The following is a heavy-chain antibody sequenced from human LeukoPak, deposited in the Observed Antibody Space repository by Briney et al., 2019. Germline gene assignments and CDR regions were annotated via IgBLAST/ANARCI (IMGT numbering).Heavy chain of an antibody. Sequence: PGGSLRLSCAASGFTFSSYSMNWVRQAPGKGLEWVSSISSNSSYIYYADPVKGRFTISRDNAKNSLYLQMNSLRAEDTAVYYCARVPMVRGVIITTFPIDYWGQGTLVTVSS. CDR2: ISSNSSYI. J-gene: IGHJ4*02. CDR3: ARVPMVRGVIITTFPIDY. D-gene: IGHD3-10*01. CDR1: GFTFSSYS. V-gene: IGHV3-21*01.